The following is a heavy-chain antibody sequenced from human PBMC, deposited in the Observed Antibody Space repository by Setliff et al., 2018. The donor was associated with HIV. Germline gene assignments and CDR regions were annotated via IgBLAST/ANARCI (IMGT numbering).Heavy chain of an antibody. Sequence: ASVKVSCKASATFTNVDIHWLRRATGQGLEWMGWMNPNSGVSGYGQKFQGRVTMTRDTSISTAYMELSSLTSEDTAVYYCARGKGVGGVIITGGLDVWGEGTTVTVSS. V-gene: IGHV1-8*01. D-gene: IGHD3-10*01. CDR3: ARGKGVGGVIITGGLDV. CDR2: MNPNSGVS. CDR1: ATFTNVD. J-gene: IGHJ6*04.